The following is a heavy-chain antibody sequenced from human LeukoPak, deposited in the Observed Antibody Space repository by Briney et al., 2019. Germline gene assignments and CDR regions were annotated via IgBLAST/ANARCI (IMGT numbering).Heavy chain of an antibody. CDR2: SSSSGSTI. D-gene: IGHD3/OR15-3a*01. Sequence: GGSLRLSCAASGFTLSDYYMSWIRQAPGKGLEWVSYSSSSGSTIYYADSMKGRFAISRDNAKNSLYLQMNSLRAEDTAVYYCARRRDFIDYWGQGTLVTVSS. CDR1: GFTLSDYY. V-gene: IGHV3-11*01. CDR3: ARRRDFIDY. J-gene: IGHJ4*02.